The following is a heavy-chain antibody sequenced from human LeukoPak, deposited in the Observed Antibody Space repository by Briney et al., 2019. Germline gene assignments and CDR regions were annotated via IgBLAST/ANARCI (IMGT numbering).Heavy chain of an antibody. Sequence: SVKVSCKASGGTFSSYAISWVRQAPGQGLEWMGGIIPIFGKANYAQKFQGRVTITADESTSTAYMELSSLRSEDTAVYYCARSRRVRYCSNISCYAGFFEYWGQGTLVTVSS. CDR1: GGTFSSYA. CDR3: ARSRRVRYCSNISCYAGFFEY. D-gene: IGHD2-2*01. V-gene: IGHV1-69*13. CDR2: IIPIFGKA. J-gene: IGHJ4*02.